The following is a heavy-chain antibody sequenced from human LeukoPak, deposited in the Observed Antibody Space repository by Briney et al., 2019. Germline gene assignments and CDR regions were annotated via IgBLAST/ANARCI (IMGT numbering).Heavy chain of an antibody. V-gene: IGHV3-48*04. J-gene: IGHJ4*02. Sequence: GGSLRLSCAASGFTFSSYSMNWVRQAPGKGLEWVSYISSSSSTIYYADSVKGRFTISRDNAKNSLYLQMNSLRAEDTAVYYCAKDLEGVTAMVTQILDYWGQGTLVTVSS. D-gene: IGHD5-18*01. CDR1: GFTFSSYS. CDR3: AKDLEGVTAMVTQILDY. CDR2: ISSSSSTI.